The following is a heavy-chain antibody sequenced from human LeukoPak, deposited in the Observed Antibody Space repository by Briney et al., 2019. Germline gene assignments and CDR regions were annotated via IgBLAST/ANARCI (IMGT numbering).Heavy chain of an antibody. CDR1: GYSMKYDY. D-gene: IGHD1-26*01. CDR2: IYTGGTT. Sequence: PSETLSLTCTVSGYSMKYDYWSWVRQPAGKGLEWIARIYTGGTTNYNPSLKNRATISVDKSNNQFSLKLTSVTAADTANYYCARDNSGSYPPIFDSWGQGTLVTVSS. J-gene: IGHJ4*02. CDR3: ARDNSGSYPPIFDS. V-gene: IGHV4-4*07.